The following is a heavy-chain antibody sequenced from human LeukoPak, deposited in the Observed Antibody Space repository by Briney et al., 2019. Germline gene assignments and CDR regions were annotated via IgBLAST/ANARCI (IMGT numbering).Heavy chain of an antibody. J-gene: IGHJ3*02. CDR2: IYDSGST. D-gene: IGHD4-11*01. Sequence: SETLSLTCTVSGGSISSSSYYWGWIRQPPGKGLEWIGSIYDSGSTYYNPSLKSRVTISADASKNQFSLKLSSVTAADTAVYYCVESTPSDYRNSHDAFDIWGQGTMVTVSS. CDR3: VESTPSDYRNSHDAFDI. V-gene: IGHV4-39*01. CDR1: GGSISSSSYY.